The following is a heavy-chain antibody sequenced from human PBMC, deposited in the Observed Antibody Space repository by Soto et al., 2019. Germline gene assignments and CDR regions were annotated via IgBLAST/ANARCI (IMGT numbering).Heavy chain of an antibody. V-gene: IGHV3-21*01. J-gene: IGHJ5*02. CDR3: ATYHHYSSSSTFRWFDP. D-gene: IGHD6-6*01. Sequence: EVQLVESGGGLVKPGGSLRLSCAASGFTFSSYSMNWVRQAPGKGLEWVSSISSSSSYIYYADSVKGRFTISRDNAKNSLYPQMNSLRAEDTAVYYCATYHHYSSSSTFRWFDPWGQGTLVTVSS. CDR1: GFTFSSYS. CDR2: ISSSSSYI.